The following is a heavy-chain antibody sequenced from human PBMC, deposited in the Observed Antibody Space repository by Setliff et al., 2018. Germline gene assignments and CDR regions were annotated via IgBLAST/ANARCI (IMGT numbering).Heavy chain of an antibody. J-gene: IGHJ6*02. D-gene: IGHD3-10*01. CDR3: ARDHAYGSRFYYYYYGMDV. CDR1: GFTFSRYW. Sequence: GVLRLSCAASGFTFSRYWMSWVRQAPGKGLEWVANIKQDGSEKYYVDSVKGRFTISRDNAKNSLYLQMNSLRAEDTAVYYCARDHAYGSRFYYYYYGMDVWGQGTTVTVSS. CDR2: IKQDGSEK. V-gene: IGHV3-7*01.